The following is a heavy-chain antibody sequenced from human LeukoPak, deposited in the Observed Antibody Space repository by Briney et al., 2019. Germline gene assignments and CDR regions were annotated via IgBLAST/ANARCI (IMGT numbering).Heavy chain of an antibody. CDR1: GGSISSYY. D-gene: IGHD6-19*01. CDR3: AGSGWSFDAFDF. Sequence: PSETLSLACTVSGGSISSYYWSWIWQPPGKGLEWIGYIHHSGSTNYSPSLKSRVTISVDTSKNRFSLRLSSLTAADTAVYFCAGSGWSFDAFDFWGQGTMVTVSS. CDR2: IHHSGST. V-gene: IGHV4-59*08. J-gene: IGHJ3*01.